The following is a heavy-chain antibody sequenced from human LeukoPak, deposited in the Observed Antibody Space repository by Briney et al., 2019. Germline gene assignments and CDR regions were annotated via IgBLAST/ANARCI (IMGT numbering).Heavy chain of an antibody. CDR1: RFTFSSYA. Sequence: GGSLRLSCAASRFTFSSYAMSWVRQAPGKGLEWVSGLSGSGDITYYADSVKGRFSISRDSSKNILYLQMNSLRAEDSAVYYCAKDRCSNGVGCYYYYMDVWGKGTTVTISS. D-gene: IGHD2-8*01. CDR3: AKDRCSNGVGCYYYYMDV. CDR2: LSGSGDIT. V-gene: IGHV3-23*01. J-gene: IGHJ6*03.